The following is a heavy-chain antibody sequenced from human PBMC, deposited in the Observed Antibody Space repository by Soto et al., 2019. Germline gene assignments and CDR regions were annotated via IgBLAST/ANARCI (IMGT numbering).Heavy chain of an antibody. CDR1: GYTFTSYG. CDR2: ISAYNGNT. Sequence: ASVKVSCKASGYTFTSYGISWVRQAPGQGLEWMGWISAYNGNTNYAQKLQGRVTMTTDTSTSTAYMELRSLRSDDTAVYYCARDIKSSSWYRDYYYGTDVWGQGTTVTVSS. J-gene: IGHJ6*02. D-gene: IGHD6-13*01. V-gene: IGHV1-18*01. CDR3: ARDIKSSSWYRDYYYGTDV.